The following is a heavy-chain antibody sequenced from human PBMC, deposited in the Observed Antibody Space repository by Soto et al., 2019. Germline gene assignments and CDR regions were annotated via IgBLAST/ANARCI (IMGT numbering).Heavy chain of an antibody. CDR2: IYYSGST. J-gene: IGHJ4*02. CDR1: GGSISSYY. Sequence: PSETLSLTCTVSGGSISSYYWSWIRQPPGKGLEWIGYIYYSGSTNCNPSLKSRVTISVDTSKNQFSLKLSSVTAADTAVYYCARGSTAAAGDFDYWGQGTLVTVSS. V-gene: IGHV4-59*01. D-gene: IGHD6-13*01. CDR3: ARGSTAAAGDFDY.